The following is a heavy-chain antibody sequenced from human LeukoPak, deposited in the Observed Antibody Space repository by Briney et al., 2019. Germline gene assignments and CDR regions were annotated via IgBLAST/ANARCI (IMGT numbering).Heavy chain of an antibody. D-gene: IGHD6-13*01. CDR3: ARDPGSSSFDY. V-gene: IGHV3-7*01. CDR2: INQDGSVK. J-gene: IGHJ4*02. CDR1: VFTFSDSW. Sequence: GGSLRLSCAASVFTFSDSWMTWVRQTPCKGLEFVANINQDGSVKNNVGSVKGRFTISRDNAKNSLYLQMNSLRADDTAIYYFARDPGSSSFDYWGQGTLVTVSS.